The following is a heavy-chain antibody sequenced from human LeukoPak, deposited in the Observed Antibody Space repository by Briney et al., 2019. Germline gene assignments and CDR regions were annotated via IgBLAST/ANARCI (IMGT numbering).Heavy chain of an antibody. D-gene: IGHD3-9*01. CDR1: GYTFTSYG. CDR3: ARVYYDILTGYFGHYYYGMDV. Sequence: ASVKVSCKASGYTFTSYGISWVRHAPGQGLEWMGWFSAYNGNTNYAQKLQGRVTMTTDTSTSTAYMELRSLRSDDTAVYYCARVYYDILTGYFGHYYYGMDVWGQGTTVTVSS. V-gene: IGHV1-18*01. J-gene: IGHJ6*02. CDR2: FSAYNGNT.